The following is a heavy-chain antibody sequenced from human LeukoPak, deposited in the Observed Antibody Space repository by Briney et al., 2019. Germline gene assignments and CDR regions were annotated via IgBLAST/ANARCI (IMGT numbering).Heavy chain of an antibody. CDR3: AKAYSSSWSLPFDY. CDR1: GFTFSSYG. Sequence: GGSLRLSCAASGFTFSSYGMSWVRQAPGKGLEWVSAISGSGGSTYYADSVKGRFTISRDNSKNTLYLQMNSLRAEDTAVYYCAKAYSSSWSLPFDYWGQGTLVTVSS. D-gene: IGHD6-13*01. V-gene: IGHV3-23*01. CDR2: ISGSGGST. J-gene: IGHJ4*02.